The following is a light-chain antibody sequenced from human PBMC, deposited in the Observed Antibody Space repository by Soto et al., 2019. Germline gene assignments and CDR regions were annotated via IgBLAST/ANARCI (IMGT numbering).Light chain of an antibody. J-gene: IGLJ1*01. V-gene: IGLV7-43*01. Sequence: QAVVTQEPSLTVSPGGTVTLTCASSTGSVTSGYYPNWFQQKPGQAPRVLIYSTTNKHSWTPGRFSGSLLGGKAALTLSGVQPEDEADYYCLLYYGGAYVFGTGTKLTVL. CDR3: LLYYGGAYV. CDR1: TGSVTSGYY. CDR2: STT.